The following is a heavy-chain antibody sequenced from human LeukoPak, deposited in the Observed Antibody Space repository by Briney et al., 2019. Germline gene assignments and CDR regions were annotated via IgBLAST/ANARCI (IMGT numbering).Heavy chain of an antibody. CDR2: ISGSGGST. D-gene: IGHD5-18*01. V-gene: IGHV3-23*01. CDR3: ARDQGYTYGHSFDY. Sequence: GGSLRLSCAASGFTFSSYAMRWVRQAPGKGLEWVSAISGSGGSTYYADSVKGRFTISRDNSKNTLYLQMSSLRAEDTAVYYCARDQGYTYGHSFDYWGQGTLVTVSS. J-gene: IGHJ4*02. CDR1: GFTFSSYA.